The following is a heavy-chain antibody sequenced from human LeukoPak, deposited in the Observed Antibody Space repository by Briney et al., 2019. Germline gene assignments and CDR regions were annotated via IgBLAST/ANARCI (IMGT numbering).Heavy chain of an antibody. CDR1: GGSISSSNW. Sequence: SGTLSLTCAVSGGSISSSNWWSWVRQPPGKGLEWIGEIYHSGYTNYNPSLKSRVTISVDKSKNQFSLKLTSVTAADTAVYYCARKRAHPDAFDIWGQGTMVTVSS. CDR3: ARKRAHPDAFDI. J-gene: IGHJ3*02. V-gene: IGHV4-4*02. CDR2: IYHSGYT.